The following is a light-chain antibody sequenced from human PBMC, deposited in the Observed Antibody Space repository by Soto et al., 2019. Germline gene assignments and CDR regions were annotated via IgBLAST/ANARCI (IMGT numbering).Light chain of an antibody. Sequence: EIVLTQSPGTLSLSPGERATLSCRASQSVSSSYLAWYQQKPGQAPRLLIYGASSRATGIPDRFSGGGSGTVFALTINRLEPEDFAVYYCQQYGSSPGYTFGQGTKLEIK. CDR1: QSVSSSY. CDR3: QQYGSSPGYT. CDR2: GAS. J-gene: IGKJ2*01. V-gene: IGKV3-20*01.